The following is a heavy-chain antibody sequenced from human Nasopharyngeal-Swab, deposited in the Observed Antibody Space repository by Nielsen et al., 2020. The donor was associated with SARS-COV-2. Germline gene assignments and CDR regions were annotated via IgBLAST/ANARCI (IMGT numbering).Heavy chain of an antibody. Sequence: GESLKISCAASGFTFSSYCMHWVRQAPGKGLEWVAVIWYDGSNKYYADSVKGRFTISRDNSKNTLYLQMNSLRAEDTAVYYCARGPVAAAGQYNWFDPWGQGTLVTVSS. CDR3: ARGPVAAAGQYNWFDP. V-gene: IGHV3-33*01. CDR2: IWYDGSNK. CDR1: GFTFSSYC. J-gene: IGHJ5*02. D-gene: IGHD6-13*01.